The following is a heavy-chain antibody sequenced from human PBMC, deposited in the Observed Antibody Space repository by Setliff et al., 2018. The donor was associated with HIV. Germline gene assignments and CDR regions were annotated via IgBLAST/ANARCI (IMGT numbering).Heavy chain of an antibody. Sequence: GASVKVSCKASGGTFSSYAISWVRQAPGQGLEWMGGIIPILGIANYAQKVQGRVTITADKSPSTAYMELSSLRSEDTAVYYCARHPRGGSYLSGDYYYYGMDVWGQGTTVTVSS. J-gene: IGHJ6*02. CDR1: GGTFSSYA. V-gene: IGHV1-69*10. CDR3: ARHPRGGSYLSGDYYYYGMDV. D-gene: IGHD1-26*01. CDR2: IIPILGIA.